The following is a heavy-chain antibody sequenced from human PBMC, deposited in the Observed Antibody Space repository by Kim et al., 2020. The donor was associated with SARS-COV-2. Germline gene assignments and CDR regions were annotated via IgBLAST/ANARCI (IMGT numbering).Heavy chain of an antibody. Sequence: YAQKFQGRVTITADKSTSTAYMELSSLRSEDTAVYYCARHYYDSSGYFDYWGQGTLVTVSS. J-gene: IGHJ4*02. D-gene: IGHD3-22*01. V-gene: IGHV1-69*02. CDR3: ARHYYDSSGYFDY.